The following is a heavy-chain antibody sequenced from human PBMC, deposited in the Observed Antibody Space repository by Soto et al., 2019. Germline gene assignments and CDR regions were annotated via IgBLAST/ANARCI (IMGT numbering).Heavy chain of an antibody. CDR1: GFTFSDYA. CDR3: ARGRYSGSYNDY. V-gene: IGHV3-23*01. CDR2: ISSRGGSS. J-gene: IGHJ4*02. D-gene: IGHD1-26*01. Sequence: EVQLLESGGGLVQPGGSLRLSCAASGFTFSDYAMTWVRQAPGKWLDWVSAISSRGGSSYYVDSVKGRFTISRDNSKNTLYLQMNSLRAADTAVYYCARGRYSGSYNDYWGQGTLVTVSS.